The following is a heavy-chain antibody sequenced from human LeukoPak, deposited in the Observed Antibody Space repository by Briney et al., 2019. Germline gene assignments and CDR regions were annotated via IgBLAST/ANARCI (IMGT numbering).Heavy chain of an antibody. D-gene: IGHD3-22*01. V-gene: IGHV3-21*01. CDR3: ARDQRYYDSSGYYEIDDAFDI. Sequence: TGGSLRLSCAASGFTFSSYSMNWVRQAPGKGLEWVSSISSSSGYIYYADSVKGRFTISRDNAKNSLYLQMNSLRAEDTAVYYCARDQRYYDSSGYYEIDDAFDIWGQGTMVTVSS. CDR2: ISSSSGYI. J-gene: IGHJ3*02. CDR1: GFTFSSYS.